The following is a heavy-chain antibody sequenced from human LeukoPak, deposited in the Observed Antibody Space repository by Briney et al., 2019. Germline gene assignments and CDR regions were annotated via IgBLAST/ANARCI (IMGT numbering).Heavy chain of an antibody. CDR3: ATQAIIAARPGYYYYYGMDV. J-gene: IGHJ6*02. CDR2: ISVYNGNT. Sequence: ASVKVSCKASGYTFTNYGISWLRQAPGQGLEWMGWISVYNGNTNYAQKFQGRVTMTEDTSTDTAYMELSSLRSEDTAVYYCATQAIIAARPGYYYYYGMDVWGQGTTVTVSS. CDR1: GYTFTNYG. V-gene: IGHV1-18*01. D-gene: IGHD6-6*01.